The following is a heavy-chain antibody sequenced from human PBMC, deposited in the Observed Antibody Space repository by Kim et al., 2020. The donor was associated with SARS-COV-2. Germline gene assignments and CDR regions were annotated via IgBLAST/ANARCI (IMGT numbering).Heavy chain of an antibody. CDR1: GSTFTNYY. CDR2: INPDSGAA. CDR3: ARDRDVGGSDSNYYHTGMDV. J-gene: IGHJ6*02. V-gene: IGHV1-46*01. Sequence: ASVKVSCKTSGSTFTNYYMHWVRQAPGQGLEWMGIINPDSGAATYAQKFLGRVTMTADTSTSTVYMVLSRLRSEDTSVYYCARDRDVGGSDSNYYHTGMDVWGQGTTVTVSS. D-gene: IGHD5-12*01.